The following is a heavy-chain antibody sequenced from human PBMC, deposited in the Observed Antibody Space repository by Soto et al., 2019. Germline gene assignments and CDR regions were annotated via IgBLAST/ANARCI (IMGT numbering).Heavy chain of an antibody. J-gene: IGHJ5*02. CDR2: INAGNGNT. V-gene: IGHV1-3*05. CDR1: GYTFTSYA. D-gene: IGHD6-19*01. Sequence: QVQLVQSGAEEKKPGASVKVSCKASGYTFTSYAMHWVRQAPGQRLEWMGWINAGNGNTKYSQKFQGRVTITRDTSASTDYMELSSLRSEDTAVYYWARGGGWYVWFDPWGQGTLVTVSS. CDR3: ARGGGWYVWFDP.